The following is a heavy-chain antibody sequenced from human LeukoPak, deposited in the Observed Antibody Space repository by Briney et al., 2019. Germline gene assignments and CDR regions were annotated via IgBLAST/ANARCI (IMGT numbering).Heavy chain of an antibody. Sequence: SVKDSCKASGGTLSSYAISCVRPAPGQGGEWMGSIIPILGIANYAQKFQGRVTITADKSTSTAYMELSSLRSEDTAVYYCARASCSSTSCPYGYWGQGTLVTVSS. J-gene: IGHJ4*02. D-gene: IGHD2-2*01. CDR3: ARASCSSTSCPYGY. CDR1: GGTLSSYA. V-gene: IGHV1-69*04. CDR2: IIPILGIA.